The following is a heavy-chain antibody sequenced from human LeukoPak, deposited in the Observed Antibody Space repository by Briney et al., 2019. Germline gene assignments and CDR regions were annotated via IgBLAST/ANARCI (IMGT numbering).Heavy chain of an antibody. J-gene: IGHJ4*02. V-gene: IGHV4-61*02. Sequence: SQTLSLTCTVSGGSISSGSYYWSWIRQPAGKGLEWIGRIYTSGSTNYNPSLKSRVTISVDTSKNQFSLKLSSVTAADTAVYYCARLAVADLAADYWGQGTLVTVSS. CDR3: ARLAVADLAADY. CDR1: GGSISSGSYY. D-gene: IGHD6-19*01. CDR2: IYTSGST.